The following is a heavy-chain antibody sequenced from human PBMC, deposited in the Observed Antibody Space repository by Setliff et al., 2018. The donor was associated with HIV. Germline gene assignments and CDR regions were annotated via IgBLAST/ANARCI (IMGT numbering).Heavy chain of an antibody. Sequence: ASVKVSCKASGCTFSSYAISWVRQAPGQGLEWMGGIIPIFGTTNYAQKFQGRVTITADESTGTAYLELSSLRSEDTAVYYCARDGYYYDSSAFFEGYHYYYMDVWGKGTTVTVSS. CDR2: IIPIFGTT. CDR1: GCTFSSYA. CDR3: ARDGYYYDSSAFFEGYHYYYMDV. V-gene: IGHV1-69*13. D-gene: IGHD3-22*01. J-gene: IGHJ6*03.